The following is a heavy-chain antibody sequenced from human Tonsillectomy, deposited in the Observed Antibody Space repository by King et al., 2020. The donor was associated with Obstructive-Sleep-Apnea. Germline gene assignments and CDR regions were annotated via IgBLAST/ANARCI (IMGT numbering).Heavy chain of an antibody. V-gene: IGHV3-9*01. J-gene: IGHJ4*02. CDR2: ISWSRGNV. Sequence: VQLVESGGGLVQPGRSLRLSCATSGITFNTSAMHWVRQAPGKGLEWVSGISWSRGNVGYADSVKGRFIISKDDTKNSLFLQMNGLRTEDTALYLCTIDMFYWGQRTLVTVYS. CDR3: TIDMFY. CDR1: GITFNTSA. D-gene: IGHD3-10*02.